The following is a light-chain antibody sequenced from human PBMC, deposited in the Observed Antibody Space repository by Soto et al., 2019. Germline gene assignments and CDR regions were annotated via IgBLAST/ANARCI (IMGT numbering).Light chain of an antibody. J-gene: IGKJ4*01. CDR2: GAS. V-gene: IGKV3-15*01. CDR3: QQDHRWAAGT. CDR1: QSGSSN. Sequence: LSCRTSQSGSSNLGWYQQKPGQAPRLLIYGASTRATGIPARFSGSGSGKAVSLTIMRFQYEDCAAYSFQQDHRWAAGTFGGGTKVDIK.